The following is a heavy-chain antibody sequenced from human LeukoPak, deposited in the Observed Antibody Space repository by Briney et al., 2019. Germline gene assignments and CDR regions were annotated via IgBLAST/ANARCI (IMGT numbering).Heavy chain of an antibody. Sequence: GASVKVSCKASGYTFTGYYMHWVRQAPGQGLEWMGWINPNSGGTNYAQKFQGRVTMNRDTSISTAYMELSRLRSDDTAVYYCARALVVAAAFDIWGQGTMVTVSS. CDR2: INPNSGGT. J-gene: IGHJ3*02. CDR1: GYTFTGYY. V-gene: IGHV1-2*02. CDR3: ARALVVAAAFDI. D-gene: IGHD2-15*01.